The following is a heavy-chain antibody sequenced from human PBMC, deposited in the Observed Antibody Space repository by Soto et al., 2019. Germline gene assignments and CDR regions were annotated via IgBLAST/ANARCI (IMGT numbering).Heavy chain of an antibody. CDR3: AHSPYDSGSRHFDY. D-gene: IGHD3-10*01. CDR1: GFSLSTSRGG. J-gene: IGHJ4*02. Sequence: QITLKESGPTLGKPTQTLTLTCSFSGFSLSTSRGGVGGTRQPPGKPLEWLALIYWDGDKRYSPSLKSRLTITKDTSKNQVVLTVTDMDPVDTATYYCAHSPYDSGSRHFDYWGQGTLVTVSS. V-gene: IGHV2-5*02. CDR2: IYWDGDK.